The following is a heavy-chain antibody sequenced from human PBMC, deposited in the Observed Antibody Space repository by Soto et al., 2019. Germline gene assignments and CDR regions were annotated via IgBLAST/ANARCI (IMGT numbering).Heavy chain of an antibody. J-gene: IGHJ6*02. Sequence: QVRLEESGPGLVKPSETLSLICSVSGRSVNNANYFWNWIRHHPENALEWMGSIYYSGSTRYNPSVKTRATLARETSQNQVSLRLNSVTVADTAVYFGARDADYGGSRGGMDVWGRGTTVTVSS. D-gene: IGHD4-17*01. CDR3: ARDADYGGSRGGMDV. V-gene: IGHV4-31*03. CDR1: GRSVNNANYF. CDR2: IYYSGST.